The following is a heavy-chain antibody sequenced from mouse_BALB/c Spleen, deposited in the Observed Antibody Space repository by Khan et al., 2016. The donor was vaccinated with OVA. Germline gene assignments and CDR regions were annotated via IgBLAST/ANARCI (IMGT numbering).Heavy chain of an antibody. Sequence: EVQLQESGGGLVKPGGSLKFSCAASGFTFSNYGMSWVRQTPEKRLEWVATISSGGSYTYYPDSVKGRFTISRENANNTLYLKMSSLRSEATAMCYCARTSGYYGSNYFDYWGQGTTLTVSS. D-gene: IGHD1-1*01. CDR1: GFTFSNYG. J-gene: IGHJ2*01. CDR3: ARTSGYYGSNYFDY. CDR2: ISSGGSYT. V-gene: IGHV5-9-3*01.